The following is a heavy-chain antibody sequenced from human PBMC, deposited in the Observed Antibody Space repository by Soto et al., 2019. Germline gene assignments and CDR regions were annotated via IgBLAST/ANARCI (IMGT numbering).Heavy chain of an antibody. CDR1: GYTFTSYA. D-gene: IGHD2-15*01. CDR2: INAGNGNT. CDR3: ARCDIVVVVAATRLWGESPYGMDV. J-gene: IGHJ6*01. Sequence: QVQLVQSGAEVKKPGASVKVSCKASGYTFTSYAMHWVRQAPGQRLEWMGWINAGNGNTKYSQKFQGRVTITRDTSASTAYMELSSLRSEDTAVYYCARCDIVVVVAATRLWGESPYGMDVW. V-gene: IGHV1-3*01.